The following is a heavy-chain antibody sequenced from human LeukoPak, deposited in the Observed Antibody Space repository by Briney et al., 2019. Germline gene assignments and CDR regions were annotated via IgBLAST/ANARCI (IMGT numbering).Heavy chain of an antibody. D-gene: IGHD5-24*01. Sequence: PGGSLRLSCATSGFTFTNYALSWVRQAPGKGLEWVSAIGASGGNTYYADSVKGRFTTSRDNSKNMLYLQMNSLRAEDTAVYYCAKDRIKDGYNDYWGQGILVTVSS. CDR1: GFTFTNYA. J-gene: IGHJ4*02. CDR3: AKDRIKDGYNDY. V-gene: IGHV3-23*01. CDR2: IGASGGNT.